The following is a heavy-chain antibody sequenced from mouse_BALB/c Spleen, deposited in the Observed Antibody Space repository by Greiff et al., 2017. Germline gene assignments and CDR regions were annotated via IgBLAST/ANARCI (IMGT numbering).Heavy chain of an antibody. Sequence: QVHVKQSGAELMKPGASVKISCKATGYTFSSYWIEWVKQRPGHGLEWIGEILPGSGSTNYNEKFKGKATFTADTSSNTAYMQLSSLTSEDSAVYYCARRGWSLYAMDYWGQGTSVTVSS. CDR3: ARRGWSLYAMDY. J-gene: IGHJ4*01. D-gene: IGHD3-3*01. CDR2: ILPGSGST. V-gene: IGHV1-9*01. CDR1: GYTFSSYW.